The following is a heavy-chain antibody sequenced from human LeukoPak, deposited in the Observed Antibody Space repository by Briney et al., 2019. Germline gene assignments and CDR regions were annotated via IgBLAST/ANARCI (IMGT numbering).Heavy chain of an antibody. V-gene: IGHV1-69*13. D-gene: IGHD5-24*01. Sequence: SVKVSCTASGGTFSSYAISWVRQAPGQGLEWMGGIIPIFGTANYAQKFQGRVTITADESTSTAYMELSSLRSEDTAVYYCARGGGDGYNHDYYYGMDVWGQGTTVTVSS. J-gene: IGHJ6*02. CDR2: IIPIFGTA. CDR1: GGTFSSYA. CDR3: ARGGGDGYNHDYYYGMDV.